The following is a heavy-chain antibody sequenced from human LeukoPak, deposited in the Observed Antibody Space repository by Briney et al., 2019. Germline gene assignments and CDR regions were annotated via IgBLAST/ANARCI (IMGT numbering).Heavy chain of an antibody. CDR3: ASSGPYGGGDCYFDY. CDR2: IYPGDSDT. Sequence: GESLKISCKGSGYSFTSYCIGWVRQMPGKGLEWMGIIYPGDSDTRYSPSFQGQVTISADKSISTAYLQWSSLTASDTAMYYCASSGPYGGGDCYFDYWGQGTLVTVSS. V-gene: IGHV5-51*01. J-gene: IGHJ4*02. CDR1: GYSFTSYC. D-gene: IGHD2-21*02.